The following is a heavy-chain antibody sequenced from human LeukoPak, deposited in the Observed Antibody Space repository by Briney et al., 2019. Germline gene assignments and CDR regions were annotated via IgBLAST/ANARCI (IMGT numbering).Heavy chain of an antibody. CDR3: ARDGDYYDRYFDY. CDR2: ISSSSSYI. J-gene: IGHJ4*02. D-gene: IGHD3-22*01. CDR1: GFTFSSYS. Sequence: GGSLRLSCAASGFTFSSYSMNWVRQAPGKGLEWVSSISSSSSYIYYADSVKGRFTISRDNAKNSLYLQMNSLRAEDTAVYYCARDGDYYDRYFDYWGQGTLVTVSS. V-gene: IGHV3-21*01.